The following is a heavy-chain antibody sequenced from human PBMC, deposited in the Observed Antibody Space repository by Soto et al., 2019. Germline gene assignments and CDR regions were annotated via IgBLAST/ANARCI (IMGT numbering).Heavy chain of an antibody. CDR3: ARGLPGLWFGELSVD. J-gene: IGHJ4*02. CDR1: GYTFTKYD. V-gene: IGHV1-8*01. Sequence: QVQLVQSGAEVKKPGASVKVSCKASGYTFTKYDINWVRQATGQGLEWMGWMSPNSANTGYAQKFQGRVTLTRDTSISTAYMELNSLRSEDTAVYYCARGLPGLWFGELSVDWGQGTLVTVSS. CDR2: MSPNSANT. D-gene: IGHD3-10*01.